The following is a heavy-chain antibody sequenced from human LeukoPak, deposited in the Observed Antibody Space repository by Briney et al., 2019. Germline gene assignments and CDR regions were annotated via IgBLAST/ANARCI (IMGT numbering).Heavy chain of an antibody. CDR1: GYTLTSYA. J-gene: IGHJ4*02. Sequence: ASVKVSCKASGYTLTSYAMHWVRQAPGQRLEWMGWINAGNGNTKYSQKFQGRVTITRDTSASTAYMELSSLRSEDTAVYYCARVFVVVPAATAFDYWGQGTLVTVSS. CDR2: INAGNGNT. CDR3: ARVFVVVPAATAFDY. D-gene: IGHD2-2*01. V-gene: IGHV1-3*01.